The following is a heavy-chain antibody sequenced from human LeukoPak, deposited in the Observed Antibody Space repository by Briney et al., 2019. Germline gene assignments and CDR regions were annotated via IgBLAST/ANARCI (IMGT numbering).Heavy chain of an antibody. D-gene: IGHD2-2*01. V-gene: IGHV3-21*04. J-gene: IGHJ4*02. CDR2: ISSSSSYI. CDR3: AKYSQLLSGYYFDF. Sequence: GGSLRLSCAASGFTFSSYSMNWVRQAPGKGLEWVSSISSSSSYIYYADSVKGRFTISRDNAKNSLYLQMNSLRAEDTAKYYCAKYSQLLSGYYFDFWGQGTLVTVSS. CDR1: GFTFSSYS.